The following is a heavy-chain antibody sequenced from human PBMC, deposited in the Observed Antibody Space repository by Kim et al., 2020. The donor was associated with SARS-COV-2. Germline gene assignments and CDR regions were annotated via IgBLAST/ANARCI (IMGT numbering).Heavy chain of an antibody. CDR3: ASSREVRGVIIKDY. V-gene: IGHV1-8*01. Sequence: ASVKVSCKASGYTFTSYDINWVRQATGQGLEWMGWMNPNSGNTGYAQKFQGRVTMTRNTSISTAYMELSSLRSEDTAVYYCASSREVRGVIIKDYWGQGTLVTVSS. CDR1: GYTFTSYD. CDR2: MNPNSGNT. J-gene: IGHJ4*02. D-gene: IGHD3-10*01.